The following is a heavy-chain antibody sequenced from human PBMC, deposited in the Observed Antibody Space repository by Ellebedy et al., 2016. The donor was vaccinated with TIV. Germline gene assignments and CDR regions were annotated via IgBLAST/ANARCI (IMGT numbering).Heavy chain of an antibody. CDR3: AIVKWNDKKGGMDV. V-gene: IGHV3-48*02. CDR2: ISSRSSTI. Sequence: GESLKISCAASGFSFSTYNMNWVRQAPGKGLEWVSYISSRSSTIYYADSVRGRFTISRDNAKNSLYLQMNSLRDEDTAVYYCAIVKWNDKKGGMDVWGQGTTVTVSS. J-gene: IGHJ6*02. CDR1: GFSFSTYN. D-gene: IGHD1-20*01.